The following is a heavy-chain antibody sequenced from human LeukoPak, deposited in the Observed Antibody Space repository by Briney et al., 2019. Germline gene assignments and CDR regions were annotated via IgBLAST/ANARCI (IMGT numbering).Heavy chain of an antibody. CDR1: GFTFTSYS. V-gene: IGHV3-48*02. Sequence: PGGSLTPSCAASGFTFTSYSMNWVRQAPGKGLEWLSYISSSSSMIYYADSVKGRFTISRDNAKNSLYLQMNSLRDEDTAVYYCAEGIVASLDYWGPGTLLTVPS. CDR2: ISSSSSMI. CDR3: AEGIVASLDY. J-gene: IGHJ4*02. D-gene: IGHD2-21*01.